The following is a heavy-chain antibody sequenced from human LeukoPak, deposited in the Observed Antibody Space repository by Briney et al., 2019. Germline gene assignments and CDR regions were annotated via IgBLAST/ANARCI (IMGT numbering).Heavy chain of an antibody. D-gene: IGHD1-26*01. CDR2: IYSGGST. J-gene: IGHJ6*02. V-gene: IGHV3-53*01. CDR1: GFTVSSNY. Sequence: GGFLRLSCAASGFTVSSNYMSWVRQAPGKGLEWVSVIYSGGSTYYADSVKGRFTISRDNSKNTLYLQMNSLRAEDTAVYYCARDTPIVGAIYYYYGMDVWGQGTTVTVSS. CDR3: ARDTPIVGAIYYYYGMDV.